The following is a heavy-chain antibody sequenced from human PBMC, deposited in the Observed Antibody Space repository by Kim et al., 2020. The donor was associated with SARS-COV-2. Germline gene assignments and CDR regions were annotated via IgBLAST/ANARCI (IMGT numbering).Heavy chain of an antibody. D-gene: IGHD2-2*01. CDR3: TTDMVIVVVPAAIRSP. J-gene: IGHJ5*02. Sequence: PVKGRFTISRDDSKNTLYLQMNSLKTEDTAVYYCTTDMVIVVVPAAIRSPWGQGTLVTVSS. V-gene: IGHV3-15*01.